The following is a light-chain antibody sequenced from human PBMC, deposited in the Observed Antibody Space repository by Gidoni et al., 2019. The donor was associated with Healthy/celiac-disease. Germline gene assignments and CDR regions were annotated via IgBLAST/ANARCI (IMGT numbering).Light chain of an antibody. Sequence: EIVLTQSAGTLSLSPGERATLSCRASQSVSSRYLAWYQQKPGQAPRLLIYGASSRATGSPDRFSGSGSGTDFTLTISRLEPEDFAVYYCQQYGSSPRYTFGQGTKLEIK. CDR1: QSVSSRY. J-gene: IGKJ2*01. CDR2: GAS. CDR3: QQYGSSPRYT. V-gene: IGKV3-20*01.